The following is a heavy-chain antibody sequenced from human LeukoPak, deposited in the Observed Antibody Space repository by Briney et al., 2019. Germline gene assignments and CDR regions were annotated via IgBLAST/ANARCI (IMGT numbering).Heavy chain of an antibody. Sequence: GASVKVSCKASGYTFTSYCMHWVRQAPGQGLEWMGIINPSGGSTSYAQKFQGRVTMTRDTSTSTVYMELSSLRSEDTAVYYCARDRLDCSSTSCYVYGMDVWGKGTTVTVSS. CDR3: ARDRLDCSSTSCYVYGMDV. CDR2: INPSGGST. CDR1: GYTFTSYC. V-gene: IGHV1-46*01. D-gene: IGHD2-2*01. J-gene: IGHJ6*04.